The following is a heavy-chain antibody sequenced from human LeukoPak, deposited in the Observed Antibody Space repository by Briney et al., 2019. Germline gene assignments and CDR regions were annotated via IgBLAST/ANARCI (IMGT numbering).Heavy chain of an antibody. CDR2: ISWNSGSI. Sequence: GGSLRLSCAASGFTFDDYAMHWVRQAPGKGLEWVSGISWNSGSIGYADSVKGRFTISRDNAKNSLYLQMNSLRAEDTAVYYCARALSHSSSWGYYYYYYMDVWGKGTTVTISS. V-gene: IGHV3-9*01. J-gene: IGHJ6*03. D-gene: IGHD6-13*01. CDR1: GFTFDDYA. CDR3: ARALSHSSSWGYYYYYYMDV.